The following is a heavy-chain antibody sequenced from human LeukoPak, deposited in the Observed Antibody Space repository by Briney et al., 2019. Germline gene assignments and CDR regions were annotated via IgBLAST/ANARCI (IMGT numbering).Heavy chain of an antibody. CDR2: IIPIFGTA. CDR3: AGATLYYDSSGYQDY. D-gene: IGHD3-22*01. J-gene: IGHJ4*02. Sequence: AASVKVSCKASGGTFSSYAISWVRQAPGQGLEWMGGIIPIFGTANYAQKFQGRVTITADESTSTAYMELSSLRSEATAVYYCAGATLYYDSSGYQDYWGQGTLVTVSS. CDR1: GGTFSSYA. V-gene: IGHV1-69*01.